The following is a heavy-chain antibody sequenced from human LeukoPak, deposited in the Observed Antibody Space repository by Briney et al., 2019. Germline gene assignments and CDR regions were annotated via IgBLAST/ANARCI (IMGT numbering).Heavy chain of an antibody. CDR2: IYYSGST. D-gene: IGHD3-10*01. V-gene: IGHV4-59*01. CDR1: GGSISSYY. J-gene: IGHJ5*01. Sequence: SETLSLTCTVSGGSISSYYWSWIRQPPGKGLEWIGYIYYSGSTNYNPSLKSRVTISVETSKNQFSLKLKSVTAADTAVYYCARGGYYGSGNDFRFDSWGQGTLVTVSS. CDR3: ARGGYYGSGNDFRFDS.